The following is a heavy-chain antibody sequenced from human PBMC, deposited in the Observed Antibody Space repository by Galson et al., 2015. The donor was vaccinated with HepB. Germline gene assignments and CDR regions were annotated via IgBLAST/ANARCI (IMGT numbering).Heavy chain of an antibody. J-gene: IGHJ3*02. V-gene: IGHV3-49*04. Sequence: SLRLSCAASGFTFGDYAMSWVRQAPGKGLEWVGFIRSKAYGGTTEYAASVKGRFTISRDDSKSIAYLQMNSLKTEDTAVYYCTSTTEEELGFAFDIWGQGTMVTVSS. CDR1: GFTFGDYA. CDR3: TSTTEEELGFAFDI. CDR2: IRSKAYGGTT. D-gene: IGHD1-1*01.